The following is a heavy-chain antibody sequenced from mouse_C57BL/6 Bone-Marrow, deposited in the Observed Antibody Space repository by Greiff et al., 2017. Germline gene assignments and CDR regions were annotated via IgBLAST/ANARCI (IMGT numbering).Heavy chain of an antibody. J-gene: IGHJ1*01. CDR2: IDPSDSYT. Sequence: VKLQQPGAELVMPGASVKLSCKASGYTFTSYWMHWVKQRPGQGLEWIGEIDPSDSYTNSNQKFKGKSTLTVDKSSSTAYMQLSSLTSEDSAVYDCDPYYSSSYWYFDVGGSGTTVTVSA. V-gene: IGHV1-69*01. D-gene: IGHD1-1*01. CDR1: GYTFTSYW. CDR3: DPYYSSSYWYFDV.